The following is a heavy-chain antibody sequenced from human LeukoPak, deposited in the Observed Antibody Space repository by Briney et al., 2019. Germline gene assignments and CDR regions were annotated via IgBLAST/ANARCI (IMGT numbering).Heavy chain of an antibody. D-gene: IGHD3-16*02. CDR1: GFTFSSYA. CDR3: ARDIELST. Sequence: GRSLRLSCAASGFTFSSYAMHWVRQAPGTGLEWVAVISYDGSNKYYADSVKGRFTISRDNAKDTLYLQMNSLRAEDTAIYYCARDIELSTWGLGTTVTVSS. V-gene: IGHV3-30-3*01. CDR2: ISYDGSNK. J-gene: IGHJ3*01.